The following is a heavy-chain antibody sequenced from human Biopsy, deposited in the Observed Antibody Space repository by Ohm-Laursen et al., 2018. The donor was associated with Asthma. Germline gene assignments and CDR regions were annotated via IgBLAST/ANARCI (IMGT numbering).Heavy chain of an antibody. CDR1: GFRFSDYG. D-gene: IGHD3-3*01. Sequence: SLRLSCAASGFRFSDYGMSWVRQAPGKGLEWVASISSGGGSRDYADSMEGRFTISRDNYNMVSLHMNYLRAEDTAIYYCARFSMCTRTACGPYYIYKMDVWGQGTTVTVSS. V-gene: IGHV3-23*01. J-gene: IGHJ6*02. CDR3: ARFSMCTRTACGPYYIYKMDV. CDR2: ISSGGGSR.